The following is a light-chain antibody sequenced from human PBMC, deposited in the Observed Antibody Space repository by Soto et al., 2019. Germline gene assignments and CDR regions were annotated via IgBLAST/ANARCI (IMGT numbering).Light chain of an antibody. CDR1: QSVSSY. CDR2: GAS. CDR3: QQRSRWPWT. Sequence: EIVMTQSPAFLSVSPGERATLSCRASQSVSSYLAWYQQKPGQAPRLLIYGASTRATGIPARFSGSGSGTDFTLTISSLGPEDFAVYYCQQRSRWPWTFGQGTKVDIK. J-gene: IGKJ1*01. V-gene: IGKV3-11*01.